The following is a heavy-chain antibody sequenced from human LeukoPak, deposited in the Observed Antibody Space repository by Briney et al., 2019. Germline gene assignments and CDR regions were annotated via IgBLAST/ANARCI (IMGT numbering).Heavy chain of an antibody. Sequence: SETLSLTCTVSGYSISSGYYWGWIRQPPGKGLEWIGSIYHSGSTYYNPSLKSRVTISVDTSKNQFSLKLSSVTAADTAVYYCARHKYYDSSGPILGGFDYWGQGTLVTVSS. CDR1: GYSISSGYY. D-gene: IGHD3-22*01. V-gene: IGHV4-38-2*02. J-gene: IGHJ4*02. CDR3: ARHKYYDSSGPILGGFDY. CDR2: IYHSGST.